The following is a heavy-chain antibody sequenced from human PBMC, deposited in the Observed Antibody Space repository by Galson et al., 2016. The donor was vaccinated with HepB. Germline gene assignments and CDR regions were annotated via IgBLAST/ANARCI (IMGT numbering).Heavy chain of an antibody. Sequence: ETLSLTCSVSGGSVNSGSYFWSWIRQPLGKGLEWIGYIYKSGSTNYKPSLRSRVTISVDTSKNQFSLNLTTVTAADTATYYCASVSHYYDSSGYHYEDYWGQGTLVTVSS. D-gene: IGHD3-22*01. CDR1: GGSVNSGSYF. CDR3: ASVSHYYDSSGYHYEDY. J-gene: IGHJ4*02. V-gene: IGHV4-61*01. CDR2: IYKSGST.